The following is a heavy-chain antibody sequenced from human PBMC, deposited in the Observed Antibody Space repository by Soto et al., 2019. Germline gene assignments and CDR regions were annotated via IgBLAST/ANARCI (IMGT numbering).Heavy chain of an antibody. V-gene: IGHV1-69*01. CDR1: GGTFSSYA. D-gene: IGHD1-26*01. Sequence: QVQLGQSGAEEKTPGPSVKVSCKASGGTFSSYAISWVRQAPGQGLEWMGGIIPIFGTANYAQKFQGRVTITADESTSTAYMELSSLRSEDTAVYYCAREVGATRGGDAFDIWGQGTMVTVSS. CDR3: AREVGATRGGDAFDI. J-gene: IGHJ3*02. CDR2: IIPIFGTA.